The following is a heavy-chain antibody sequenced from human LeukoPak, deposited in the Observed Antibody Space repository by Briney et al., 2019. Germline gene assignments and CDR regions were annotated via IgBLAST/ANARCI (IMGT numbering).Heavy chain of an antibody. CDR3: AKGRYPHDGSGYYR. Sequence: PGGSLRLSCAASGFTFSTYAMSWVRQAPGKGLEWVSVISGDGVSILHADSVKGRFTISRDNSKNTLYLQMNSLRDEDTAVYYCAKGRYPHDGSGYYRWGQGTLVTVSS. J-gene: IGHJ4*02. V-gene: IGHV3-23*01. CDR1: GFTFSTYA. CDR2: ISGDGVSI. D-gene: IGHD3-22*01.